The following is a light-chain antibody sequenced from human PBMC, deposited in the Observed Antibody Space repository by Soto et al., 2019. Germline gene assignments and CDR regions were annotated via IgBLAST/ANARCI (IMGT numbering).Light chain of an antibody. CDR3: QHYGTLLRCT. CDR1: QDIRNQ. Sequence: DLQMTQSPYSLSASVGDRVTITCQASQDIRNQLYWYHQRPGKAPKLLIYDVSNLEKGVTSRFSESVSGTDYSLTVSSLQPEDFATYYCQHYGTLLRCTFGQGTKLEIK. J-gene: IGKJ2*02. V-gene: IGKV1-33*01. CDR2: DVS.